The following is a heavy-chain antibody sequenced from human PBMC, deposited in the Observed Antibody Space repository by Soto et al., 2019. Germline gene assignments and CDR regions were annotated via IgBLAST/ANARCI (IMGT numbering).Heavy chain of an antibody. D-gene: IGHD3-10*01. CDR1: GFTFGDYA. J-gene: IGHJ4*02. CDR3: TRAPRGGSGSYYVGGPFLIDY. CDR2: IRSKAYGGTT. V-gene: IGHV3-49*03. Sequence: GGSLRLSCTASGFTFGDYAMSWFRQAPGKGLEWVGFIRSKAYGGTTEYAASVKGRFTISRDDSKSIAYLQMNSLKTEDTAVYYCTRAPRGGSGSYYVGGPFLIDYWGQGTLVTVSS.